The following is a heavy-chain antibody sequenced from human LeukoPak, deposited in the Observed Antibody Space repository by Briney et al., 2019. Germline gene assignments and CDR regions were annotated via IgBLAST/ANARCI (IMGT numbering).Heavy chain of an antibody. CDR3: ARDGYNFDAMDV. J-gene: IGHJ6*02. V-gene: IGHV3-23*01. Sequence: GGSLRLSCAASGFTFSSYAMSWVRQAPGKGLEWVSVISGSGGSTYYADSVKGRFTIARDNSKNTLYLQMNSLRAEDTAVYYCARDGYNFDAMDVWGQGTTVTVSS. D-gene: IGHD5-24*01. CDR2: ISGSGGST. CDR1: GFTFSSYA.